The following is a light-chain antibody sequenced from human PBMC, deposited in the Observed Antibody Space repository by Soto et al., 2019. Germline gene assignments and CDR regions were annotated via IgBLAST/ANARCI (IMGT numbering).Light chain of an antibody. CDR2: ATN. CDR1: SGSVSTSYY. CDR3: VLYMVTDIVV. V-gene: IGLV8-61*01. J-gene: IGLJ2*01. Sequence: QAVVTQEPSFSVSPGETVTLTCGLNSGSVSTSYYPGWYQQTPGQAPRTLIYATNKLSSGVPDRFSGSILGNKAALTITGAQADDESDYYCVLYMVTDIVVFGGGTELTVL.